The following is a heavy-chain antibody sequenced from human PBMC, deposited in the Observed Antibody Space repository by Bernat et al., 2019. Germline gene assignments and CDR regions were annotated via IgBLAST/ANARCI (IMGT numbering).Heavy chain of an antibody. V-gene: IGHV3-30*18. Sequence: QVQLVESGGGVVQPGRSLRLSCAASGFTFSSYGMHWVRQAPGKGLEWVAVISDDGSNKYYADSVKGRFTISRDNSKNTLYLQMNSLRAEDTAVYYCAKGEVSRQLTIDYWGQGTLVTVSS. CDR1: GFTFSSYG. J-gene: IGHJ4*02. CDR2: ISDDGSNK. CDR3: AKGEVSRQLTIDY. D-gene: IGHD6-6*01.